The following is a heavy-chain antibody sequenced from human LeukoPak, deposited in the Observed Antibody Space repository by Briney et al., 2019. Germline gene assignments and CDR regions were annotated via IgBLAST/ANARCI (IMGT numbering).Heavy chain of an antibody. Sequence: SETLSLTCAVYGGSFSGYYWSWIRQPPGKGLEWIGEINHSGSTNYNPSLKSRVTISVDTSKNQFSLKLSSVTAADTAVYYCARGYWAAAAYFDYRGQGTLVTVSS. CDR3: ARGYWAAAAYFDY. D-gene: IGHD6-13*01. CDR2: INHSGST. V-gene: IGHV4-34*01. CDR1: GGSFSGYY. J-gene: IGHJ4*02.